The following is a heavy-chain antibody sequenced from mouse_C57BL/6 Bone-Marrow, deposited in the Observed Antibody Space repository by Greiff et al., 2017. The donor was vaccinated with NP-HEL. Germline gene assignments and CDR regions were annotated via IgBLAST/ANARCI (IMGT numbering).Heavy chain of an antibody. D-gene: IGHD2-1*01. CDR3: ARDYGNDAMDY. Sequence: EVQLVESGGGLVKPGGSLKLSCAASGFTFSSYAMSWVRQTPEKRLEWVATISDGGSYTYYPDNVKGRFTISRDNAKNNLYLQMSHLKSEDTAMYYCARDYGNDAMDYWGQGTSVTVSS. CDR2: ISDGGSYT. V-gene: IGHV5-4*01. J-gene: IGHJ4*01. CDR1: GFTFSSYA.